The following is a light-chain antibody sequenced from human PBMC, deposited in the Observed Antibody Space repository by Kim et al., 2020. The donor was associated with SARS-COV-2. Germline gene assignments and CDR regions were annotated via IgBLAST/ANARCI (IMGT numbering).Light chain of an antibody. V-gene: IGKV3-20*01. CDR1: QSVSTRN. J-gene: IGKJ2*01. CDR3: QHYAQVPSPMFT. CDR2: VTS. Sequence: EIVLTQSPGTLSLSPGERATLSCRASQSVSTRNLAWFQQKPGQAPRLLMYVTSNRATGIPDRFSGSGSGTDFTLTIARLEPEDFAVYYCQHYAQVPSPMFTFGQGTKLEI.